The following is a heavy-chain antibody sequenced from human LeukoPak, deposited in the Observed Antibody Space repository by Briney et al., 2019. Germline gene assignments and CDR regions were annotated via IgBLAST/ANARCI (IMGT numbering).Heavy chain of an antibody. J-gene: IGHJ6*03. CDR3: ARRVPAVDNYYYYYMDV. CDR2: ISWRSSDI. CDR1: GFTLSSYN. D-gene: IGHD2-2*01. V-gene: IGHV3-21*01. Sequence: KTGGSLRLSCVASGFTLSSYNMKWVRQAPGKRLEWVSSISWRSSDIEYADSVKGRFTISRDNAKNLLYLQMNSLRAEDTAVYYCARRVPAVDNYYYYYMDVWGKGTTVTVSS.